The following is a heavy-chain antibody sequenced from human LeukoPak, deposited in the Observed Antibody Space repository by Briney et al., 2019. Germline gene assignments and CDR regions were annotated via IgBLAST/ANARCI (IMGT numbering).Heavy chain of an antibody. V-gene: IGHV3-15*01. CDR2: IKSKTDGGTT. CDR3: TTTSGLYYYGSGSYYGYYFDY. J-gene: IGHJ4*02. CDR1: GFTFSNAW. Sequence: PGGSLRLSCAASGFTFSNAWMSWVRQGPGKGLEWVGRIKSKTDGGTTDYAAPVKGRFTISRDDSKNTLYLQMNSLKTEDTAVYYCTTTSGLYYYGSGSYYGYYFDYWGQGTLVTVSS. D-gene: IGHD3-10*01.